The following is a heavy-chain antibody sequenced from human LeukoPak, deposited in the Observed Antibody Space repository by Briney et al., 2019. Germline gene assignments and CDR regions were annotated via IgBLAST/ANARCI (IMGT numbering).Heavy chain of an antibody. V-gene: IGHV3-7*01. CDR3: ALSSGNYAIPFDY. Sequence: GGSLRLSCAASGFTFSRYWMGWVRQAPGEGLEWVANTKQDGSEKYYLESVKGRFTISRDNAKNSLNLHMNSLRGEDTAVYYCALSSGNYAIPFDYWGQGTLVTVSS. CDR2: TKQDGSEK. J-gene: IGHJ4*02. CDR1: GFTFSRYW. D-gene: IGHD1-26*01.